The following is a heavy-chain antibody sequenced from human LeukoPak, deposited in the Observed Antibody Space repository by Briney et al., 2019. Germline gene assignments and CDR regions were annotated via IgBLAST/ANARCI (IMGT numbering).Heavy chain of an antibody. CDR2: ISYDGSNK. CDR1: GFTFSSYA. Sequence: GRSLRLSCAASGFTFSSYAMHWVRQAPGKGLEWVAVISYDGSNKYYADSVKGRFTISRDNSKNTLYLQMNSLRAEDTAVYYCARDSIQLWPNAIDFWGQGTLVTVSS. J-gene: IGHJ4*02. D-gene: IGHD1-1*01. V-gene: IGHV3-30-3*01. CDR3: ARDSIQLWPNAIDF.